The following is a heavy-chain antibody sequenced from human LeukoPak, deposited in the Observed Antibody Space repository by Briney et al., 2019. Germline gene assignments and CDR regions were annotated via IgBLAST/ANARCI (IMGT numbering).Heavy chain of an antibody. CDR3: ARDSLRGTSRYSGYYFDY. J-gene: IGHJ4*02. V-gene: IGHV4-59*01. CDR1: GGSISSYY. D-gene: IGHD2-2*01. CDR2: IYYSGST. Sequence: SETLSLTCTVSGGSISSYYWSWIRQPPGKGLEWIGYIYYSGSTNYNPSLKSRVTISVDTSKNQFSLKLSSVTAADTAVYYCARDSLRGTSRYSGYYFDYGGQGTLVTVSS.